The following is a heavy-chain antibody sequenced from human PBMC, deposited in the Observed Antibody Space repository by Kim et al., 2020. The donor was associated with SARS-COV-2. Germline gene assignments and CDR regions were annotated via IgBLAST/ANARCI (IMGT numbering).Heavy chain of an antibody. V-gene: IGHV1-69*13. CDR2: IIPIFGTA. J-gene: IGHJ4*02. CDR1: GGTFSSYA. D-gene: IGHD1-26*01. Sequence: SVKVSCKASGGTFSSYAISWVRQAPGQGLEWMGGIIPIFGTANYAQKFQGRVTITADESTSTAYMELSSLRSEDTAVYYCARMTVGATTHDYWGQGTLVTVSS. CDR3: ARMTVGATTHDY.